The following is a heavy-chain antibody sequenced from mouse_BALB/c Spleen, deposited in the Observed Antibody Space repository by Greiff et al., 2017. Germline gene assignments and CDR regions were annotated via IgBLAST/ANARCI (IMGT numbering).Heavy chain of an antibody. CDR3: ARGLLGYFDV. Sequence: VQLQESGPELVKPGASVKISCKASGYAFSSSWMNWVKQRPGQGLEWIGRIYPGDGDTNYNGKFKGKATLTADKSSSTAYMQLSSLTSVDSAVYFCARGLLGYFDVWGAGTTVTVSS. CDR2: IYPGDGDT. V-gene: IGHV1-82*01. D-gene: IGHD2-3*01. J-gene: IGHJ1*01. CDR1: GYAFSSSW.